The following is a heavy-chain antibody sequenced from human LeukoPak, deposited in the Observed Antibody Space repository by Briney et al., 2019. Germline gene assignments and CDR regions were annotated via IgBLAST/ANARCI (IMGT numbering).Heavy chain of an antibody. V-gene: IGHV3-74*03. CDR1: GFSFSNYW. J-gene: IGHJ4*02. CDR2: INTDGDNI. CDR3: ARVIVGATGSDY. Sequence: GGSLRLSCVASGFSFSNYWMHWVRQPPGKGLVWVSRINTDGDNIQYADSVKGRFIISRDNAKNTLYLQMNSLRAEDTAVYYCARVIVGATGSDYGAQEPLATVPS. D-gene: IGHD1-26*01.